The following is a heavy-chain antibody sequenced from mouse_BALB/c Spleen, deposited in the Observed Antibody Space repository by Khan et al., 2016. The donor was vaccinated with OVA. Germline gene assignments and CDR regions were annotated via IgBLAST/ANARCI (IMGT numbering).Heavy chain of an antibody. J-gene: IGHJ3*01. CDR3: ARRGLYGIFVF. D-gene: IGHD2-1*01. CDR2: INPSTDYT. Sequence: VQLQQSGTELAKPGASVRMSCKTSGYTFTTYWIHWVKQRPGQGLEWIGYINPSTDYTDYNQKFKDKATLTADKSSSTAYMQLSSLTSEDSAVXYCARRGLYGIFVFWGQGTLVTVSA. CDR1: GYTFTTYW. V-gene: IGHV1-7*01.